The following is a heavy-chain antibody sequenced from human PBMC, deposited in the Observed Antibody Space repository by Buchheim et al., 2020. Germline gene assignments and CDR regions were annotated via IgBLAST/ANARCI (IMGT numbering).Heavy chain of an antibody. V-gene: IGHV3-7*04. CDR2: IKQDGSEK. CDR1: GFMFSTYW. J-gene: IGHJ6*02. Sequence: EVQLVESGGVLVQPGGSLRLSCAASGFMFSTYWMSWVCQAPGKGLEWVANIKQDGSEKNYVDSVEGRFTISRDTAKNSWDLQMNCLRVEDTCVYFCVRASSTVRAYYYGMDVWGQGTT. CDR3: VRASSTVRAYYYGMDV. D-gene: IGHD4-11*01.